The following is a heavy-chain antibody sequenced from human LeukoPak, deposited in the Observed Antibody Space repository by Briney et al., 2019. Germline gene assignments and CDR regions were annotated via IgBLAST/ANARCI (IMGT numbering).Heavy chain of an antibody. D-gene: IGHD2-15*01. CDR1: GFTFSNYN. CDR2: ISSSSSYI. V-gene: IGHV3-21*01. J-gene: IGHJ3*02. Sequence: GGSLRLSCAASGFTFSNYNMNWVRQAPGKGLEWVSSISSSSSYIYYADSVKGRFTISRDNAKNSLSLQMNSLRAEDTAVYYCARMAGYCSGGSYCSFAFDIWGQGTRVTVSS. CDR3: ARMAGYCSGGSYCSFAFDI.